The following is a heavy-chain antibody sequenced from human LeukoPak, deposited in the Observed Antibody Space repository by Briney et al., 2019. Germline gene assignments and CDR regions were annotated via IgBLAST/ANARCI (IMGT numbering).Heavy chain of an antibody. D-gene: IGHD6-13*01. Sequence: PSETLSLTCAVYGGSFSGYYWSWIRQPPGKGLEWIGEINHSGSTNYNPSLKSRVTISVDTSKNQFSLKLSSVTAADTAVYYCARGIAAAGTVRGGNWFDPWGQGTLVTVSS. V-gene: IGHV4-34*01. CDR2: INHSGST. CDR1: GGSFSGYY. CDR3: ARGIAAAGTVRGGNWFDP. J-gene: IGHJ5*02.